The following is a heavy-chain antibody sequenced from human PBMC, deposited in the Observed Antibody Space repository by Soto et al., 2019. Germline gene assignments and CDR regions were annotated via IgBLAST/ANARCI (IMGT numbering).Heavy chain of an antibody. Sequence: ASVKVSCKASGYTFTSYDINWVRQATGQGLEWMGWMNPNSGNTGYAQKFQGRVTMTRNTSISTAYMELSSLRSEDTAVYYCARTDDGDHTYYYYGMDVWGQGTTVTVSS. CDR2: MNPNSGNT. CDR1: GYTFTSYD. V-gene: IGHV1-8*01. J-gene: IGHJ6*02. D-gene: IGHD4-17*01. CDR3: ARTDDGDHTYYYYGMDV.